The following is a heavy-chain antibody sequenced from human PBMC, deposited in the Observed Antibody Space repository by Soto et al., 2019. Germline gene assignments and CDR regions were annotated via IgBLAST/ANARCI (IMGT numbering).Heavy chain of an antibody. Sequence: GGSLRLSCAASGFTFSSYSMNWVRQAPGKGLEWVSYISSSSSTIYYADSVKGRFTISRDNAKNSLYLQMNSLRAEDTAVYYCARDPRYCSFCSCYSSFAEYFQHWGQGSLVTVSS. CDR3: ARDPRYCSFCSCYSSFAEYFQH. V-gene: IGHV3-48*01. CDR2: ISSSSSTI. J-gene: IGHJ1*01. D-gene: IGHD2-15*01. CDR1: GFTFSSYS.